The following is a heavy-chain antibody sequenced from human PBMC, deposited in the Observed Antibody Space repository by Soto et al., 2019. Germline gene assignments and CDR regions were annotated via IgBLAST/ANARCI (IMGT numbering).Heavy chain of an antibody. CDR1: GFTFSDHY. CDR2: SRNKANSYTT. J-gene: IGHJ5*02. Sequence: GGSLRLSCAASGFTFSDHYMDWVRQAPGKGLEWVGRSRNKANSYTTEYAASVKGRFTISRDDSKNSLYLQMNSLKTEDTAVYYCAKDIVGPTSNWFDPWGQGTLVTVSS. V-gene: IGHV3-72*01. CDR3: AKDIVGPTSNWFDP. D-gene: IGHD2-21*01.